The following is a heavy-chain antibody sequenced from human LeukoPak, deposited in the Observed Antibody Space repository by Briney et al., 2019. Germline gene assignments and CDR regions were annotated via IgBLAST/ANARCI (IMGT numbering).Heavy chain of an antibody. Sequence: ASVKVSCKASGYTFTSYGISWVRQAPGQGLEWMGWINPNSGGTNYAQKFQGRVTMTRDTSISTAYMELSRLRSDDTAVYYCARVGVRYFDWLSSRGCWFDPWGQGTLVTVSS. CDR1: GYTFTSYG. CDR2: INPNSGGT. V-gene: IGHV1-2*02. CDR3: ARVGVRYFDWLSSRGCWFDP. D-gene: IGHD3-9*01. J-gene: IGHJ5*02.